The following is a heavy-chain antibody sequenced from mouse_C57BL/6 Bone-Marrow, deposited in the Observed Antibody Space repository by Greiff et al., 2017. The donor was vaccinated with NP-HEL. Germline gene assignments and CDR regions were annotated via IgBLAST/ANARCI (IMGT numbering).Heavy chain of an antibody. V-gene: IGHV1-61*01. D-gene: IGHD1-1*01. CDR2: IYPSDSET. CDR3: ARDLLLPHYCDY. Sequence: QVQLQQPGAELVRPGSSVKLSCKASGYTFTSYWMDWVKQRPGQGLEWIGNIYPSDSETHYNQKFKDKATLTVDKSSSTAYMQLSSLTSEDSAVYYCARDLLLPHYCDYWGQGTTLTVSS. J-gene: IGHJ2*01. CDR1: GYTFTSYW.